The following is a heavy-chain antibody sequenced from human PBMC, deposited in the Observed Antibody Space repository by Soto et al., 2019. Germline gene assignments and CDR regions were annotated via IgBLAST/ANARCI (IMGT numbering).Heavy chain of an antibody. Sequence: GGSLRLSCAASGFTFSSYGMHWVRQAPGKGLEWVAVISYDGSNKYYADSVKGRFTISRDNSKNTLYLQMNSLRAEDTAVYYCAKDRGYGDYFDYWGQGTLVTVSS. V-gene: IGHV3-30*18. CDR1: GFTFSSYG. D-gene: IGHD5-12*01. J-gene: IGHJ4*02. CDR3: AKDRGYGDYFDY. CDR2: ISYDGSNK.